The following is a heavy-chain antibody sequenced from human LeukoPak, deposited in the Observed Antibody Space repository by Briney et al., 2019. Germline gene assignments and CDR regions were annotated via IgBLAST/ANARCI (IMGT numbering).Heavy chain of an antibody. V-gene: IGHV3-23*01. J-gene: IGHJ4*02. CDR2: ISGSGGST. Sequence: GGSLRLSCAASGFTFSSYAMNWVRQAPGKGLEWVSTISGSGGSTYYADSVKGRFTISRDNSKNTLYLQMNSLRAGDTAVYHCAKQGYCSGGSCYPWYFDYWGQGTLVTVSS. CDR1: GFTFSSYA. D-gene: IGHD2-15*01. CDR3: AKQGYCSGGSCYPWYFDY.